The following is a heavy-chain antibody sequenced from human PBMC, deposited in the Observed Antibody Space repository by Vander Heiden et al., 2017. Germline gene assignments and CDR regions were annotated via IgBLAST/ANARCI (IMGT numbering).Heavy chain of an antibody. CDR2: TWYDGSRK. CDR3: ARDGRVRGIIIRPYYYYGMDV. Sequence: VQLVESGGGVVQPGRSLRLSWAAAGFTLSNSGIQWVRQAPGKGLEWVAVTWYDGSRKYFADPVQDRFSISRDNSKVFLQMNSLRAEDTAVYYCARDGRVRGIIIRPYYYYGMDVWGQGTAVTVSS. D-gene: IGHD3-10*01. CDR1: GFTLSNSG. V-gene: IGHV3-33*01. J-gene: IGHJ6*02.